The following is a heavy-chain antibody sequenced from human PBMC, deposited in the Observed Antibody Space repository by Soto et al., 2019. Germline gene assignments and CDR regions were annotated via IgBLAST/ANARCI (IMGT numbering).Heavy chain of an antibody. V-gene: IGHV3-33*01. Sequence: QVQLVESGGDVVQPGRSLRLSCEGSGFIFSTYGMHWVRQAPGKGLEWVAVIWHDGTGRHYADSVRDRFTISRDNSKNTLYLKMNSLILEDTATYYCARSRDGYRNGYSWGQGTLVTVS. D-gene: IGHD2-21*01. J-gene: IGHJ4*02. CDR2: IWHDGTGR. CDR3: ARSRDGYRNGYS. CDR1: GFIFSTYG.